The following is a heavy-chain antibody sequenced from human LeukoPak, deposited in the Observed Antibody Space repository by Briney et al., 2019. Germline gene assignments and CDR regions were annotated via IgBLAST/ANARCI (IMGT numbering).Heavy chain of an antibody. CDR2: IIPIFGTA. CDR1: GGTFSSYA. D-gene: IGHD2/OR15-2a*01. CDR3: AIQRIVQNWFDP. Sequence: VASVKVSCKASGGTFSSYAFSWVRQAPGQGLEWMGGIIPIFGTANYAQKFQGRVTITADESTSTAYMELSSLRSEDTAVYYCAIQRIVQNWFDPWGQGTLVTVSS. J-gene: IGHJ5*02. V-gene: IGHV1-69*13.